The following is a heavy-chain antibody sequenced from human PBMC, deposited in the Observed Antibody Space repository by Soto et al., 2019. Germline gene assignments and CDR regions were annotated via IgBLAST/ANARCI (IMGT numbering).Heavy chain of an antibody. CDR3: ASRRNPSGAYDN. Sequence: EVQLVVSGGGLVQPGGSLRLSCAASGFTVSSNFMSWVRKAPGKGLEWVSIIYSDGSTYYADSVKGRFTISRDNSKNTMYLQMNSLRADDTAVNYCASRRNPSGAYDNWGHGTLVTVSS. D-gene: IGHD2-21*01. CDR1: GFTVSSNF. V-gene: IGHV3-66*01. CDR2: IYSDGST. J-gene: IGHJ4*01.